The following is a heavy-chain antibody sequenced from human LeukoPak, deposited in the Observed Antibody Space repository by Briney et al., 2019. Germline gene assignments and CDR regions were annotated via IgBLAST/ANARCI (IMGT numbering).Heavy chain of an antibody. D-gene: IGHD2-2*01. V-gene: IGHV4-31*03. CDR3: ATPYCSGISCLDVFNV. CDR2: KYYSGSA. J-gene: IGHJ3*01. Sequence: SETLSLTCTVSGVSISDGRYYWAWIRQRPGKGLEWLGYKYYSGSAKYNPSLKRRLTISIDTPENQFSLHLTSVTAADTAIYYCATPYCSGISCLDVFNVWGQGTLVSVSS. CDR1: GVSISDGRYY.